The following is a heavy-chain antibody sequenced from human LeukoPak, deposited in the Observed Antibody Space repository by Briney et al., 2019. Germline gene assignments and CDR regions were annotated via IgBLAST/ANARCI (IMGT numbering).Heavy chain of an antibody. Sequence: PGGSLRLSCAASGFTFSSYAMSWVRQAPGKGLEWVSAISGSGGSTYYADSVKGRFTISRDNSKNTLYLQMNSLRVEDTAVYYCAKDGYSSSWYLPDYYYYGMDVWGQGTTVTVSS. J-gene: IGHJ6*02. V-gene: IGHV3-23*01. CDR3: AKDGYSSSWYLPDYYYYGMDV. CDR2: ISGSGGST. CDR1: GFTFSSYA. D-gene: IGHD6-13*01.